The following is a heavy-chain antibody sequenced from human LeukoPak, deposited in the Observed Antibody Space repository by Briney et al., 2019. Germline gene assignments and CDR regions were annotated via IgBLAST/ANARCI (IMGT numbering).Heavy chain of an antibody. J-gene: IGHJ4*02. D-gene: IGHD4-17*01. CDR1: GFSFISYG. CDR3: AKRPSDYGDYVTYFDY. Sequence: GGSLRLSCAASGFSFISYGMHWVRQAPGKGLEWVGVISEDGRSKKYADSVKGRFTISRDNSKDTLYLQLNSLRDEDTAVYYCAKRPSDYGDYVTYFDYWGQGTLVTVSS. V-gene: IGHV3-30*18. CDR2: ISEDGRSK.